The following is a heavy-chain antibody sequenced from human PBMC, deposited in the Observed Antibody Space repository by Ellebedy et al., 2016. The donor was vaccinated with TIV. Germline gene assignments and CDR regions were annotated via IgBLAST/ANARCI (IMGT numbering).Heavy chain of an antibody. CDR3: ARRLHYGDWYFDL. CDR2: IYHSATT. J-gene: IGHJ2*01. D-gene: IGHD4-17*01. Sequence: MPSETLSLTCTVSGGSISSYFWSWIRQPPGKGLEWIGYIYHSATTHYNPSLKSPVTISPDTSKNQFSLRLSSVTAADTAVYYCARRLHYGDWYFDLWGRGTLVTVSS. CDR1: GGSISSYF. V-gene: IGHV4-59*01.